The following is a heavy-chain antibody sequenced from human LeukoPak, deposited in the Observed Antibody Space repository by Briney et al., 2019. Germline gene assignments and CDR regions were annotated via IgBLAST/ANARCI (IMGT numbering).Heavy chain of an antibody. CDR2: IYYSGST. Sequence: SETLSLTCTVSGGSISSYYWSWIRQPPGKGLEWIGYIYYSGSTNYNPSLKSRVTISVDTSKNQFSLKLSSVTAADTAVYYCASKAVYSPGYFDYWGQGTLVTVSS. D-gene: IGHD4-11*01. CDR3: ASKAVYSPGYFDY. J-gene: IGHJ4*02. CDR1: GGSISSYY. V-gene: IGHV4-59*08.